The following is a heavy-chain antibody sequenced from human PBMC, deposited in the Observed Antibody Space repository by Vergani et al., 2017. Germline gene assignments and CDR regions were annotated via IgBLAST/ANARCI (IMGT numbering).Heavy chain of an antibody. CDR3: ASKMYSSLPRY. CDR2: IYYSGST. CDR1: GVSISSSSYY. V-gene: IGHV4-39*01. J-gene: IGHJ4*02. Sequence: QLQLQESGPELVKPSETLSLTCTVSGVSISSSSYYWGWIRQPPGKGLEWIGSIYYSGSTYYNPSLKSRVTISVDTSKNQFSLKLSSVTAADTAVYYCASKMYSSLPRYWGQGTLVTVSS. D-gene: IGHD6-13*01.